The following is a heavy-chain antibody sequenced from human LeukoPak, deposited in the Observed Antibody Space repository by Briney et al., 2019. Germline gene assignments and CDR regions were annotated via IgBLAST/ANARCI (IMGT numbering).Heavy chain of an antibody. Sequence: PGGSLRLSCAASGFTFSSYSMNWVRQAPGKGLEWVSYISSSSSTIYYADSVKGRFTISRDNAKNSLYLQMNSLRAEDTAVYYCARTLQYYYYYMDVWGKGTTVTVSS. D-gene: IGHD4-11*01. CDR3: ARTLQYYYYYMDV. CDR2: ISSSSSTI. V-gene: IGHV3-48*01. CDR1: GFTFSSYS. J-gene: IGHJ6*03.